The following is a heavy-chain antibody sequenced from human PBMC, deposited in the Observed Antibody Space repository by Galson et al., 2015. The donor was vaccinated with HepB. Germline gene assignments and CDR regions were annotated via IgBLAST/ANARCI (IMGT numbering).Heavy chain of an antibody. J-gene: IGHJ4*02. D-gene: IGHD6-19*01. Sequence: SLRLSCAASGFTFSNYGMHWVRQAPGKGLEWVAVISYDGSNKYYADSVKGRFTISRDNSKNTLYLQMNSLRAEDPALYYCAKDPYLYSALAGTMAGFDYWGQGTLVTGSS. CDR1: GFTFSNYG. CDR3: AKDPYLYSALAGTMAGFDY. V-gene: IGHV3-30*18. CDR2: ISYDGSNK.